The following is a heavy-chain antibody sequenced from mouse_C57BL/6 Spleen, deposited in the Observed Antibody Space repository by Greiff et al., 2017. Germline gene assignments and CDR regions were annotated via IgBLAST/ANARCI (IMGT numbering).Heavy chain of an antibody. V-gene: IGHV14-2*01. CDR3: ARSSSHWYFDV. Sequence: VQLKESGAELVRPGASVKLSCTASGFTINDYYMHWVKQRTEQGLEWIGRIDPEDGGTKYDPKFKGKANLTADTSSSTAYLQLSSLTSEDTAVYYCARSSSHWYFDVWGTGTTVTVSS. J-gene: IGHJ1*03. CDR1: GFTINDYY. CDR2: IDPEDGGT. D-gene: IGHD1-1*01.